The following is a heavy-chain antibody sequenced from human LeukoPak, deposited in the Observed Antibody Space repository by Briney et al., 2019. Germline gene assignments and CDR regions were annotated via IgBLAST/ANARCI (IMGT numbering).Heavy chain of an antibody. Sequence: GGSLRLSCAASGFTFSSYAMSWVRQAPGKGLEWVSAISGSGGSTYYADSVKGRFTISRDNAKNSLYLQMNSLRAEDTAVYYCARDLDGSGDYWGQGTLVTVSS. CDR3: ARDLDGSGDY. CDR1: GFTFSSYA. J-gene: IGHJ4*02. V-gene: IGHV3-23*01. D-gene: IGHD3-10*01. CDR2: ISGSGGST.